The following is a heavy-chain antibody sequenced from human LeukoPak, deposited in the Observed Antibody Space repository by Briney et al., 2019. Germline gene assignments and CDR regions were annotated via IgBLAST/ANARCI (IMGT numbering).Heavy chain of an antibody. Sequence: SETLSLTCSVSGGSINNYHWSWIRQSPGKGLEWIGFLSNSGSTYYSASLRSRVTISVDTSKNHVSLKVSSVTAADTAVYYCARRGYCSSTSCGFFDPWGQGTPVTVSS. CDR3: ARRGYCSSTSCGFFDP. V-gene: IGHV4-59*08. CDR2: LSNSGST. CDR1: GGSINNYH. D-gene: IGHD2-2*01. J-gene: IGHJ5*02.